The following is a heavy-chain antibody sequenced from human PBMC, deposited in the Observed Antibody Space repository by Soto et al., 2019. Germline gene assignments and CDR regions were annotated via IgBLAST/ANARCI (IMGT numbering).Heavy chain of an antibody. V-gene: IGHV1-46*01. J-gene: IGHJ5*02. CDR1: GYTFTSYY. D-gene: IGHD6-13*01. CDR3: ARSPPSAAAGTARFDP. CDR2: INPSGGST. Sequence: SVKVSCKASGYTFTSYYMHWVRQAPGQGLEWMGIINPSGGSTSYAQKFQGRVTMTRDTSTSTVYTELSSLRSEDTAVYYCARSPPSAAAGTARFDPGGQGPPVNVAS.